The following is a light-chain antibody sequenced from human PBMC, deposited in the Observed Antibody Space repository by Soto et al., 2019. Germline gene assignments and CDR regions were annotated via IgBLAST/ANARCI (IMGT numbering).Light chain of an antibody. CDR1: QSISSY. CDR3: QQSYSTPKT. Sequence: DIQVTQSPSSLSASVGDRVSITCRASQSISSYLNWYQQKPGKAPKLLVYTTSTLQSGVPSRFSGSGSGTDFTLTISSLQPEDFETYYCQQSYSTPKTLGQGTKVDI. V-gene: IGKV1-39*01. J-gene: IGKJ1*01. CDR2: TTS.